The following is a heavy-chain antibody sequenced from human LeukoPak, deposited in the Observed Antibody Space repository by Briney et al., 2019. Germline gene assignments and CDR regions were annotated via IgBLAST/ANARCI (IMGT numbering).Heavy chain of an antibody. CDR1: GFTFSSYG. J-gene: IGHJ4*02. CDR2: ISGSGGST. Sequence: GGSLRLSCAASGFTFSSYGMSWVRQAPGKGLEWVSAISGSGGSTYYADSVKGRFTISRDNSKNTLYLQMNSPRAEDTAVYYCARAGNTRFDYWGQGTLVTVSS. D-gene: IGHD2/OR15-2a*01. CDR3: ARAGNTRFDY. V-gene: IGHV3-23*01.